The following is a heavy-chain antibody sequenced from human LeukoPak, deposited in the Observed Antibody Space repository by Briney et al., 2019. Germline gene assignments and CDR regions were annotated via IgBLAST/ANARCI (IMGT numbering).Heavy chain of an antibody. D-gene: IGHD3-3*01. Sequence: PGGSLRLSCAASGFTFSSSAMTWVRQAPGKGLECVSTISGSGGSTYSADSVKGRFTISRDNSKNTLYLQMNSLRAEDTAIYYCAKDQDFWSGYYPIWGQGTLVTVSA. CDR1: GFTFSSSA. V-gene: IGHV3-23*01. CDR2: ISGSGGST. J-gene: IGHJ4*02. CDR3: AKDQDFWSGYYPI.